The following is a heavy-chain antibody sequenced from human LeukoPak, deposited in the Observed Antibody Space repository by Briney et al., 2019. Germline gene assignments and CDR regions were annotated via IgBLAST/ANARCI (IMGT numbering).Heavy chain of an antibody. J-gene: IGHJ6*03. CDR3: AGGRYCSGGSCYFARYYYYYMDV. Sequence: SVKVSCKASGGTFSSYAISWVRQAPGQGLEWMGGIIPIFGTANYAQKFQGRVTITTDESTSTAYMELSSLRSEDTAVYYCAGGRYCSGGSCYFARYYYYYMDVWGKGTTVTVSS. CDR2: IIPIFGTA. V-gene: IGHV1-69*05. D-gene: IGHD2-15*01. CDR1: GGTFSSYA.